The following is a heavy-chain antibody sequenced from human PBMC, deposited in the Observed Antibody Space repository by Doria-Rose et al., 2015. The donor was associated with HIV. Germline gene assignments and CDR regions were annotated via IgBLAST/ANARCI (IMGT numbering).Heavy chain of an antibody. CDR2: IFSDDER. CDR3: ARIKSSRWYHKYYFDF. V-gene: IGHV2-26*01. D-gene: IGHD6-13*01. Sequence: QVTLKESGPVLVKPTETPTLTCTVSGVSLSSPGMGVSWIRQPPGRALEWLANIFSDDERSYKTSLKSRLTISRGTSKSQVVLTMTDMDPVDTATYYCARIKSSRWYHKYYFDFWGQGTLVIVS. CDR1: GVSLSSPGMG. J-gene: IGHJ4*02.